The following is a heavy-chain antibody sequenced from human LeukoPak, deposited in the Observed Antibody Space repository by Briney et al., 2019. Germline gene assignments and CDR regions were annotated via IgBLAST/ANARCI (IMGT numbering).Heavy chain of an antibody. CDR1: GGSISSYY. V-gene: IGHV4-59*01. J-gene: IGHJ4*02. D-gene: IGHD3-22*01. Sequence: SETLSLTCTVSGGSISSYYWSWIRQPPGKGLEWIGYIYYSGSTNYNPSLKSRVTISVDTSKNQFSLKLSSVTAADTAVYYCARGSYDSSGYLIDYWGQGILVTVSS. CDR3: ARGSYDSSGYLIDY. CDR2: IYYSGST.